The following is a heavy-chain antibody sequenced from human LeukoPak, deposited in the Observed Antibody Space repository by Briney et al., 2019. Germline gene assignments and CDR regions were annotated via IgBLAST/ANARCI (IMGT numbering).Heavy chain of an antibody. D-gene: IGHD3-3*01. CDR2: IKSKTDGGTT. CDR3: TTTTYYDFWSHLEWGV. V-gene: IGHV3-15*01. Sequence: GGSLRLSCAASGITFSNAWMSWVRQAPGKGLEWVGSIKSKTDGGTTDYAAPVKGRFTISRDDSKNTLYLQMNSLKPEDTAVYYCTTTTYYDFWSHLEWGVWGKGTTVTVSS. CDR1: GITFSNAW. J-gene: IGHJ6*04.